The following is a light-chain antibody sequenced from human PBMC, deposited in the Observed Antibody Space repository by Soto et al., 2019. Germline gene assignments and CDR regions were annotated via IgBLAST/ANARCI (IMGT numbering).Light chain of an antibody. CDR1: QSVSGY. CDR2: DAS. V-gene: IGKV3-11*01. CDR3: QQRSNWPST. Sequence: EIVRTQSPATLSLSPGNRATLSCRASQSVSGYLAWYQQKPGQAPRLLIYDASNRATGIPARFSGSGSGTDFILTITSLEHEDFAVYYCQQRSNWPSTFGGGTKVEI. J-gene: IGKJ4*01.